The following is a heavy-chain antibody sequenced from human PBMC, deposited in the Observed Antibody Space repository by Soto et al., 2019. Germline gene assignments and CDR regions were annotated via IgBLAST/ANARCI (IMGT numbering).Heavy chain of an antibody. J-gene: IGHJ6*02. CDR1: GFSLSTSGLV. V-gene: IGHV2-5*01. Sequence: SGPTLVNPTQTLTLTCPFSGFSLSTSGLVVGCIRQPPGKALEWIALIYSNDNKRFSSSLKSRLSITEDTSKNQMVLTMTNMDPVDTATYYCTHMRGSGLYVMDVWGQGTTVTAP. CDR3: THMRGSGLYVMDV. CDR2: IYSNDNK. D-gene: IGHD3-10*01.